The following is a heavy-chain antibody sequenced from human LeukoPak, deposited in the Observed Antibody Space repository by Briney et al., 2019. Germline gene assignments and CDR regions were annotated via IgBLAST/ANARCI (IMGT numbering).Heavy chain of an antibody. J-gene: IGHJ5*02. V-gene: IGHV4-39*01. CDR3: ARHYGP. Sequence: SETLSLTCTVSGGSINSNSYYWGWIRQPPGRGLEWIGNIYYSGSTYYNPSLKSRVTISVDTSKNQFSLNLGSVTAADTAMYYCARHYGPWGQGTLVTVSS. D-gene: IGHD3-16*01. CDR1: GGSINSNSYY. CDR2: IYYSGST.